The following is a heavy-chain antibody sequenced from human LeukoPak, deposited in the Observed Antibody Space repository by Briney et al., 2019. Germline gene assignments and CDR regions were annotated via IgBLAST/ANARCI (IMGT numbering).Heavy chain of an antibody. Sequence: PGGSLRLSCAASGFTVSTTYMSWVRQAPGKGLEWVSIIYSGGSTYYADSVKGRFTISRDSSNNTLYLQMNSLRAEDTAVYYCANYGSGPPGHYAMDVWGQGTTVTVSS. CDR1: GFTVSTTY. J-gene: IGHJ6*02. CDR3: ANYGSGPPGHYAMDV. V-gene: IGHV3-66*01. CDR2: IYSGGST. D-gene: IGHD3-10*01.